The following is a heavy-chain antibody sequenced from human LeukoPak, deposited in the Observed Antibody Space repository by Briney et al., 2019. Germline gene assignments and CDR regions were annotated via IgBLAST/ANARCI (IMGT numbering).Heavy chain of an antibody. CDR3: AREYSGSYSYYYGMDV. Sequence: GESLRLSCAASGFTFSSYGMHWVRQAPGKGLEWVAVIWYDGSNKYYADSVKGRFTISRDNSKNTLYLQMNSLRAEDTAVYYCAREYSGSYSYYYGMDVWGQGTTVTVSS. CDR2: IWYDGSNK. CDR1: GFTFSSYG. D-gene: IGHD1-26*01. V-gene: IGHV3-33*01. J-gene: IGHJ6*02.